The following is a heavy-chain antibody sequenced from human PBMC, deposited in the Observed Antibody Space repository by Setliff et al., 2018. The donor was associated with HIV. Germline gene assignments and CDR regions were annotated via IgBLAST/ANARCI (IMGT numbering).Heavy chain of an antibody. Sequence: SLRLSCAASGFTVSRFYMSWVRQAPGKGLEWVSVIYSDGSSYYADSVRGRFTISRDNYKNTLYLQMNSLRPEDTAVYYCARDSPLSHFDYWGQGILVTVSS. CDR1: GFTVSRFY. J-gene: IGHJ4*02. V-gene: IGHV3-53*01. CDR3: ARDSPLSHFDY. CDR2: IYSDGSS.